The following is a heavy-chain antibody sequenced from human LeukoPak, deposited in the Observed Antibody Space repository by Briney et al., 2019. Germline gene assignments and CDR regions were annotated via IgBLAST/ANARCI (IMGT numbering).Heavy chain of an antibody. CDR1: GGSISSYY. Sequence: SETLSLTCTVPGGSISSYYWSWIRQPAGKGLEWIGRIYTNGRTNYNPSLKSRVTMSVDTSKNQFSVKLNFVTAADTAVYYCARVDCSGGSCYSDNWFDPWGQGTLVTVSS. CDR3: ARVDCSGGSCYSDNWFDP. V-gene: IGHV4-4*07. D-gene: IGHD2-15*01. CDR2: IYTNGRT. J-gene: IGHJ5*02.